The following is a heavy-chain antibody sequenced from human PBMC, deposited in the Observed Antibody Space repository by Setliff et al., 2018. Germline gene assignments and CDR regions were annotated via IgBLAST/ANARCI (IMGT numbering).Heavy chain of an antibody. D-gene: IGHD3-22*01. CDR3: ARDYYDSSGYLSSRGWFDP. J-gene: IGHJ5*02. V-gene: IGHV1-2*02. CDR2: INPNSGGT. CDR1: GYTFTGYY. Sequence: GASVKVSCKASGYTFTGYYMHWVRQAPGQGLEWMGWINPNSGGTNYAQKFQGRVTMTRDTSISTAYMELSRLRSDDTAVYYCARDYYDSSGYLSSRGWFDPWGQGTLVTVSS.